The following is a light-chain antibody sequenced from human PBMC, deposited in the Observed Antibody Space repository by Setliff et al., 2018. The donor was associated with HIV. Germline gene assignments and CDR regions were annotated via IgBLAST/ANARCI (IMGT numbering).Light chain of an antibody. CDR2: AAS. J-gene: IGKJ2*03. CDR3: LQSYSTPHS. V-gene: IGKV1-39*01. CDR1: QSIGGH. Sequence: DIQMTQSPSSLSASVGDRVTLTCRASQSIGGHLNWYQHKPGKAPKLLIYAASSLHSGVPSRFSGDRSETEYTLTITSLQREDFATYYCLQSYSTPHSFGPGTKVDIK.